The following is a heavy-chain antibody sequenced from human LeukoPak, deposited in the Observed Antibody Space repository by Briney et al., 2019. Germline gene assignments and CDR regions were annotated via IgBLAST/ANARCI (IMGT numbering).Heavy chain of an antibody. V-gene: IGHV1-2*02. Sequence: GASVKVSCKASGYTFTGYYMHWVRQAPGQGLEWMGWINPNSGGTNYAQKFQGRVTMTRDTSISTAYMELSRLRSDDTAVYYCARDRPALIGLPNDAFDIWGQGTMVTVSS. CDR1: GYTFTGYY. CDR2: INPNSGGT. J-gene: IGHJ3*02. CDR3: ARDRPALIGLPNDAFDI. D-gene: IGHD2-21*01.